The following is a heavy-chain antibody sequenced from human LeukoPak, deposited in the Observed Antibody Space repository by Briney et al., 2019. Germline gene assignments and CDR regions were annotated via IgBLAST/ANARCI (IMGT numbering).Heavy chain of an antibody. CDR3: VKNSGGDWLDY. D-gene: IGHD2-21*02. Sequence: PGRSLRLSCAASGFTFSSYGMHWVRQAPGKGLEWVAVISYDGSNKYYADSVKGRFTISRDNSKNTLYLQMNSLRAEDTAVYYCVKNSGGDWLDYWGQGTLVTVSS. CDR2: ISYDGSNK. V-gene: IGHV3-30*18. J-gene: IGHJ4*02. CDR1: GFTFSSYG.